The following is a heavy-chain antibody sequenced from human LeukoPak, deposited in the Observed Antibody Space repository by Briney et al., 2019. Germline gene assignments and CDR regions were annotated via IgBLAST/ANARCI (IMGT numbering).Heavy chain of an antibody. D-gene: IGHD3-22*01. V-gene: IGHV3-30*03. J-gene: IGHJ4*02. Sequence: GGSLRLSCAASGFTFSIYGMHWVRQAPGKGLEWVAAIIYDGSNKYYADSVKGRFTISRDNSKNTLDLQMSSLRAEDTAVYYCARGYYDSSGYYYVHFYSSGQRTLVTVSS. CDR1: GFTFSIYG. CDR2: IIYDGSNK. CDR3: ARGYYDSSGYYYVHFYS.